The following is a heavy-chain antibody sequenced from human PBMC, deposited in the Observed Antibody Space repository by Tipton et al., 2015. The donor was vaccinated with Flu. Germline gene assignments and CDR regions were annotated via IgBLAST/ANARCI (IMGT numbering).Heavy chain of an antibody. V-gene: IGHV3-21*01. CDR2: IDPSSGHL. Sequence: GSLRLSCAASGFNFIAATMMWVRLAPGKGLELVSSIDPSSGHLHYADSVSGRFTISRDNAMNSVFLQMDSLRVEDTAVYYCAKSPRLFGVIIVSWFDPWGQGTLVTVSS. CDR3: AKSPRLFGVIIVSWFDP. D-gene: IGHD3-3*01. CDR1: GFNFIAAT. J-gene: IGHJ5*02.